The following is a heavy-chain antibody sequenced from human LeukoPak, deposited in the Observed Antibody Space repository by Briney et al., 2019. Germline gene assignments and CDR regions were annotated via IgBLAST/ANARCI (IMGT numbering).Heavy chain of an antibody. CDR2: INPNSGGT. CDR3: ARESYQLLLGAFDI. J-gene: IGHJ3*02. D-gene: IGHD2-2*01. CDR1: GGTFSSYA. V-gene: IGHV1-2*02. Sequence: ASVKVSCKASGGTFSSYAISWVRQASGQGLEWMGWINPNSGGTNYAQKFQGRVTMTRDTSISTAYMELSRLRSDDTAVYYCARESYQLLLGAFDIWGQGTMVTVSS.